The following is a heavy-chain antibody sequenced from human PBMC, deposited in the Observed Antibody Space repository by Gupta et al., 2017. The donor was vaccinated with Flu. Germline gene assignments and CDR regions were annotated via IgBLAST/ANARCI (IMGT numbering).Heavy chain of an antibody. CDR1: GFPFRSYS. CDR3: ARGLCSGTRGPPPKPSFDL. Sequence: EVQLVESGGDLVQPGGSLRLSCAASGFPFRSYSMNWVRPAPGKGVHWVSFSSGSSSIIQYADSVKGRVTISRDNAKNSLSLQMSSLRDDDTAVYYCARGLCSGTRGPPPKPSFDLWGQGTMVTVSS. J-gene: IGHJ3*01. CDR2: SSGSSSII. V-gene: IGHV3-48*02. D-gene: IGHD2-8*02.